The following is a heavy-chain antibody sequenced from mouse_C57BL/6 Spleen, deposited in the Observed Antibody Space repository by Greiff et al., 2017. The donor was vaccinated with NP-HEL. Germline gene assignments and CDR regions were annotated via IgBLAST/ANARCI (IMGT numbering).Heavy chain of an antibody. CDR2: LWGGGRT. CDR3: AKHVSYEGGYAMGY. J-gene: IGHJ4*01. Sequence: VQLVESGPGLVAPSQSLSITCTVSGFSLTSYSVDWVRQPPGNGLEWLGALWGGGRTNYNSALMSSLSLSKDNSKSQVFLKMNSLQTDDTAMYYCAKHVSYEGGYAMGYWGQGTSVTVSS. V-gene: IGHV2-9*01. CDR1: GFSLTSYS. D-gene: IGHD2-10*02.